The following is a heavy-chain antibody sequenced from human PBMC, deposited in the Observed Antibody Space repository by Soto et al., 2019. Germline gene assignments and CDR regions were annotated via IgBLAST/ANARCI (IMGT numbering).Heavy chain of an antibody. CDR3: ARQAYQLLYPYPEYYFDY. CDR2: IYYSGST. V-gene: IGHV4-59*08. J-gene: IGHJ4*02. Sequence: PSETLSLTCTVSGGSISSYYWSWIRQPPGKGLEWIGYIYYSGSTNYNPSLKSRVTITVDTSKNQFSLKLSSVTAADTAVYYCARQAYQLLYPYPEYYFDYWGQGTLVTVSS. D-gene: IGHD2-2*02. CDR1: GGSISSYY.